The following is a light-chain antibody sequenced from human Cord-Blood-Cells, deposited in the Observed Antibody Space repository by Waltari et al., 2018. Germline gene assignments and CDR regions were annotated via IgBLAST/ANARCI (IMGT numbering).Light chain of an antibody. CDR3: SSYTSSSTYV. CDR1: SRDVGGYNY. V-gene: IGLV2-14*01. Sequence: QSALTQPASVSGSPGQSITIPCTGTSRDVGGYNYVSWYQQHPGKAPKLMIYEVSNRPSGVSNRFSGAKSGNTASLTISGLQAEDEADYYCSSYTSSSTYVFGTGTKVIVL. J-gene: IGLJ1*01. CDR2: EVS.